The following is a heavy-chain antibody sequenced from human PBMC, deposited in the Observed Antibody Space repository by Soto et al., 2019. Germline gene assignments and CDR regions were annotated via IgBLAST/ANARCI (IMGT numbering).Heavy chain of an antibody. Sequence: PSETLSLTCSVSGGSVSSGIYYWTWIRQPPGKGLEWIGYIYHDGFTNSNPSLKSRVTISLDTSKNEFTLRLMSVAAADMSIYDCARASATSLQGDYWGQGTRVTVSS. CDR2: IYHDGFT. V-gene: IGHV4-61*01. CDR1: GGSVSSGIYY. J-gene: IGHJ4*02. CDR3: ARASATSLQGDY.